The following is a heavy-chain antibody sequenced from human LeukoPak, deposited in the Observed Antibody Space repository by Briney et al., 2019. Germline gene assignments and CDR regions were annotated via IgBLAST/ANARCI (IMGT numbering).Heavy chain of an antibody. D-gene: IGHD2-2*02. CDR2: ISAYNGNT. CDR1: GYTFTSYG. J-gene: IGHJ4*02. CDR3: ARDLVYCSSTSCYTGLDY. Sequence: ASVKVSCKASGYTFTSYGISWVRQAPGQGLEWMGRISAYNGNTNYAQKLQGRVTMTTDTSTSTAYMELRSLRSDDTAVYYCARDLVYCSSTSCYTGLDYWGQGTLVTVTS. V-gene: IGHV1-18*01.